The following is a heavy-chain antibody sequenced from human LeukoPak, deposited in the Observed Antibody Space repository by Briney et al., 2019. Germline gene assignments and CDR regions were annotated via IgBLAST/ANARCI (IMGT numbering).Heavy chain of an antibody. V-gene: IGHV1-2*02. J-gene: IGHJ5*02. CDR3: ARKDIVVVPAANPWWFDP. D-gene: IGHD2-2*01. CDR1: GGTFSSYA. CDR2: INPNSGGT. Sequence: ASVKVSCKASGGTFSSYAISWVRQAPGQGLEWMGWINPNSGGTNYAQKFQGRVTMTRDTSISTAYMELSRLRSDDTAVYYCARKDIVVVPAANPWWFDPWGQGTLVTVSS.